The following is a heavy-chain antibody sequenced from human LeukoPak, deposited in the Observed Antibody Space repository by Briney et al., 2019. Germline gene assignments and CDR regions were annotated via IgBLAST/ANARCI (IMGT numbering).Heavy chain of an antibody. J-gene: IGHJ4*02. V-gene: IGHV3-20*04. Sequence: GGSLRLSCAASGFTFDDYGMSWVRQAPGKGLEWVSGINWNGGSTGYADSVKGRFTISKDNSKNTLYLQMNSLRAEDTAVYYCAKDSGYTSSWYFGDYWGQGTLVTVSS. CDR3: AKDSGYTSSWYFGDY. CDR2: INWNGGST. CDR1: GFTFDDYG. D-gene: IGHD6-13*01.